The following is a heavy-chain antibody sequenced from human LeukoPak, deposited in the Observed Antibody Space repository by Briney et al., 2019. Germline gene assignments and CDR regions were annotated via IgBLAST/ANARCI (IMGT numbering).Heavy chain of an antibody. CDR2: INHSGST. CDR1: GGSFSGYY. D-gene: IGHD3-10*01. Sequence: SETLSLTCAVYGGSFSGYYWSWIRQPPGKGLEWIGEINHSGSTNYNPSLKSRVTISVDTSKNQFSLKLSSVTAADTAVYYCARASYYYGSGNFDYWGQGTLVTVSS. CDR3: ARASYYYGSGNFDY. J-gene: IGHJ4*02. V-gene: IGHV4-34*01.